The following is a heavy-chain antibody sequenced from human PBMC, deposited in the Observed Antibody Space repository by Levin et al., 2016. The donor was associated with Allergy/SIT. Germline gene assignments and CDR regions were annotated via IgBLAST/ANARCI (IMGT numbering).Heavy chain of an antibody. CDR2: VGYSGGGGT. J-gene: IGHJ4*02. Sequence: ASVKVSCKASGYLFNDYYLHWVRQAPGQGLQWLGRVGYSGGGGTSYTQDLRHRLTVTRDRSTSTVFMVLSNLTSADTAFYFCARASVGPIGHFDFWGQATLVTVSS. D-gene: IGHD3/OR15-3a*01. CDR1: GYLFNDYY. CDR3: ARASVGPIGHFDF. V-gene: IGHV1-46*02.